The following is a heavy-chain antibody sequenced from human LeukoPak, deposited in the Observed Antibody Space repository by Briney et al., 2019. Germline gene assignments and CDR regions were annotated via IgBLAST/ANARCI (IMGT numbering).Heavy chain of an antibody. CDR2: INPDGGTT. CDR1: GYTFTSYY. D-gene: IGHD5-18*01. Sequence: GASVKVSCKTSGYTFTSYYMYWVRQAPGQGLEWMGIINPDGGTTIYAEKFQGRVTMTRDTSTSTVYMELSSLRSEDTAMYYCARDKGPEYNYGFLKPNYFDHWGQGTLVTVSS. V-gene: IGHV1-46*01. CDR3: ARDKGPEYNYGFLKPNYFDH. J-gene: IGHJ4*02.